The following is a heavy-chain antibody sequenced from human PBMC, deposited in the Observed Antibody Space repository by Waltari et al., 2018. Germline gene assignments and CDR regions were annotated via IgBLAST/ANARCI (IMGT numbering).Heavy chain of an antibody. CDR2: IIPILGLT. CDR3: ARGGDATQTNYYYYGLDV. D-gene: IGHD2-15*01. V-gene: IGHV1-69*09. CDR1: GDTFSSYA. J-gene: IGHJ6*02. Sequence: QVRLLPSGAEVKKPGSSVKVSCQASGDTFSSYAINWVRQAPGQGLEWMGRIIPILGLTNYAQKFQGRVTITADKSTTTAYMELSSLRSEDTAVYYCARGGDATQTNYYYYGLDVWGQGTTVTVSS.